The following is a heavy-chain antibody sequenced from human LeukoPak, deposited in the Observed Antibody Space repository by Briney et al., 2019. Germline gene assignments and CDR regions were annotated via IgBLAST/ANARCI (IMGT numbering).Heavy chain of an antibody. D-gene: IGHD3-22*01. V-gene: IGHV4-59*01. CDR3: ARGIPNYYDSSGCGNWFDP. J-gene: IGHJ5*02. CDR2: IYYSGST. Sequence: SETLSLTCTVSGGSISSYYWSWIRQPPGKGLEWIGYIYYSGSTNYNPSLKSRVTISVDTSKNQFSLKLSSVTAADTAVYYCARGIPNYYDSSGCGNWFDPWGQGTLVTVSS. CDR1: GGSISSYY.